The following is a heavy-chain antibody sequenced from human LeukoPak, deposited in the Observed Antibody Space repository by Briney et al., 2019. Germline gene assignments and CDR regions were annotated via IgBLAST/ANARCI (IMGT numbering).Heavy chain of an antibody. CDR3: ARGGNVFYYYGMDV. J-gene: IGHJ6*02. D-gene: IGHD4-23*01. Sequence: PGGSLRLSCAASGFTFSSYAMSWVRQAPGKGLEWVANIKQDGSEKYYVDSVKGRFTISRDNAKNSLYLQMNSLRAEDTAVYYCARGGNVFYYYGMDVWGQGTTVTVSS. CDR2: IKQDGSEK. CDR1: GFTFSSYA. V-gene: IGHV3-7*01.